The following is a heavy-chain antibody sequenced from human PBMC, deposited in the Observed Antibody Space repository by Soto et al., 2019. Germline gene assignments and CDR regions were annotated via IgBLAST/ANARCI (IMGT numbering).Heavy chain of an antibody. Sequence: QVQLVESGGGVVQPGRSLRLSCAASGFTFSSYGMHWVRQAPGKGLEWVAVISYDGSNKYYADSVKGRFTISRDNSKHTLYLQMNSLRAEDTAVYYCALPPYYDFWSGRYYYYGMDVWGQGTTVTVSS. D-gene: IGHD3-3*01. CDR2: ISYDGSNK. J-gene: IGHJ6*02. V-gene: IGHV3-30*03. CDR1: GFTFSSYG. CDR3: ALPPYYDFWSGRYYYYGMDV.